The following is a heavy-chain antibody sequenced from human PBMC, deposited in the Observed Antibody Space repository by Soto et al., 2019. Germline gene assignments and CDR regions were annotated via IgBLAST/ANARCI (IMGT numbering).Heavy chain of an antibody. V-gene: IGHV4-4*02. Sequence: SETLSLTCAVSSGSISSSNWWSWVRQPPGKGLEWIGEIYHSGSTNYNPSLKSRVTISVDKSKNQFSLKLSSVTAADTAVYYCAGRVPAAIGGPNWFDPWGQGTLVTVSS. CDR3: AGRVPAAIGGPNWFDP. CDR2: IYHSGST. D-gene: IGHD2-2*01. J-gene: IGHJ5*02. CDR1: SGSISSSNW.